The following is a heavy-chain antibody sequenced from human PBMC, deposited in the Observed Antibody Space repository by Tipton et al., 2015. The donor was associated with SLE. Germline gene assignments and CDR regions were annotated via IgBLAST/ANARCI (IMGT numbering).Heavy chain of an antibody. Sequence: TLSLTCAVSGGSIRSSNWWSWVRQPPGKGLEWIGEIHHSGSTNSNPSLKSRVTISIDTSNNQFSLKLNSVTAADTAVYYCARHSAIGPYYFYYGMDVWGQGTTVTVSS. V-gene: IGHV4-4*02. CDR3: ARHSAIGPYYFYYGMDV. CDR1: GGSIRSSNW. J-gene: IGHJ6*02. D-gene: IGHD3/OR15-3a*01. CDR2: IHHSGST.